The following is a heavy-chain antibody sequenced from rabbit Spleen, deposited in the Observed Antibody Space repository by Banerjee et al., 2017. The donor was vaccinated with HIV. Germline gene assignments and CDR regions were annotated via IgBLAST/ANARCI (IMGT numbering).Heavy chain of an antibody. CDR2: IYAGTIGST. CDR1: GFSFSSGYD. V-gene: IGHV1S40*01. CDR3: ARDAGTSFSTYGMDL. J-gene: IGHJ6*01. D-gene: IGHD8-1*01. Sequence: QQLVESGGGLVKPGASLTLTCNASGFSFSSGYDMCWVRQAPGKGLEWIACIYAGTIGSTYSASWAKGRFTCSKTASTTVTRQMTSLTAADTATYFCARDAGTSFSTYGMDLWGPGTLVTVS.